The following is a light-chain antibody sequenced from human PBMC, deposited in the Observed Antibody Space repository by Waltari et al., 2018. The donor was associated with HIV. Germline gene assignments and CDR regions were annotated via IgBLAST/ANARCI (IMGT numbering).Light chain of an antibody. J-gene: IGLJ2*01. CDR3: QAWDNDYVV. CDR1: IVEKTY. CDR2: QND. V-gene: IGLV3-1*01. Sequence: FEMSQPPSVAVSPGQTARITCSGDIVEKTYGFWYHQKPGQAPVLVIYQNDRRPSWIAGRFAGSKSGTTATLTISGTQTTDEGDFYCQAWDNDYVVFGGGTKLTVL.